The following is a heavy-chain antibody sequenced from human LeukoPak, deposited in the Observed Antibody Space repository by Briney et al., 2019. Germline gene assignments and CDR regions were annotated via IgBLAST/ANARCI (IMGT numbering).Heavy chain of an antibody. CDR1: GGSFSGYY. J-gene: IGHJ4*02. D-gene: IGHD2-15*01. V-gene: IGHV4-34*01. Sequence: SETLSLTCAVYGGSFSGYYWSWIRQRPGKGLEWIGEINHSGSTNYNLSLKSRVTISVDTSKNQFSLKLSSVTAADTAVYYCARGRGYCSGGSCYPAYWGQGTLVTVSS. CDR3: ARGRGYCSGGSCYPAY. CDR2: INHSGST.